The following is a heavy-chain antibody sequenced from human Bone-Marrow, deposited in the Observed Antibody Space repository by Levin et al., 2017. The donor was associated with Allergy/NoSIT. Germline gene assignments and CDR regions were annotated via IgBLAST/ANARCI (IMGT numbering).Heavy chain of an antibody. CDR3: ARASGPYGMDV. D-gene: IGHD2-8*02. CDR2: ISGSGDAL. V-gene: IGHV3-11*01. J-gene: IGHJ6*02. Sequence: GESLKISCAASGFTFSDYYMSWVRQAPGKGLEWVSYISGSGDALYYADSVKGRFTVSRDNAKKSLYLQMNGLRTEDTAFYYCARASGPYGMDVWGQGTTVTVSS. CDR1: GFTFSDYY.